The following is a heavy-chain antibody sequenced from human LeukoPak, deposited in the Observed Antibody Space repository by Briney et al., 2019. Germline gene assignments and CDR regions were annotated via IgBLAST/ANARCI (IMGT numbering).Heavy chain of an antibody. CDR2: INWNGGST. J-gene: IGHJ3*02. D-gene: IGHD3-10*01. CDR3: ARASVLRSFGEYPEAFDI. V-gene: IGHV3-20*04. Sequence: PGGSLTLSCAASGFTFNDYGMSWVRQAPAKGLEWVSGINWNGGSTVYADSVKGRFTISRDNAKNSLYLQMNSLRAEDTALYYCARASVLRSFGEYPEAFDIWGQGTMVTVSS. CDR1: GFTFNDYG.